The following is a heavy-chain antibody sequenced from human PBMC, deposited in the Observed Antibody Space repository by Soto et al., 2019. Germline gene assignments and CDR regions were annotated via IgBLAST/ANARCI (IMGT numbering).Heavy chain of an antibody. D-gene: IGHD6-13*01. CDR2: ISSSGSTI. V-gene: IGHV3-11*01. CDR3: ARDHSSSWSPSAP. Sequence: GGSLRLSCAASGFTFSDYYMSWIRQAPGKGLEWVSYISSSGSTIYYADSVKGRFTISRDNAKNSLYLQMNSLRAEDTAVYYCARDHSSSWSPSAPWGQGTLVTVSS. J-gene: IGHJ5*02. CDR1: GFTFSDYY.